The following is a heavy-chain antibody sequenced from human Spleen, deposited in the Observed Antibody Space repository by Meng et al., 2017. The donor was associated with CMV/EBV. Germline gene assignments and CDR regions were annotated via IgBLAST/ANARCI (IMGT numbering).Heavy chain of an antibody. CDR2: INPNTGGT. CDR3: ARAVGPTRFDP. V-gene: IGHV1-2*02. CDR1: GYTFTDNH. J-gene: IGHJ5*02. Sequence: CKASGYTFTDNHIHWVRQAPGQGLEWMGWINPNTGGTNYAQKFQGRVTMAWDTSINTAYMELSRLTSDDTALFYCARAVGPTRFDPWGQGTLVTVSS. D-gene: IGHD1-26*01.